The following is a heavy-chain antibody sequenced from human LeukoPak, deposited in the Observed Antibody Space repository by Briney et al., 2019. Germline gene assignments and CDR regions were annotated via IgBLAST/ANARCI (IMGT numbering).Heavy chain of an antibody. Sequence: GGSLRLSCAASGFTFSSYAMSWVRQAPGKGLEWVSAISGSDAGTYSADSVKGRFTISRDNSKNTLYLQMNSLRAEDTAVYYCAKDPRRYSRTGGYFDYWGQGTLVTVSS. CDR3: AKDPRRYSRTGGYFDY. D-gene: IGHD6-13*01. CDR1: GFTFSSYA. CDR2: ISGSDAGT. V-gene: IGHV3-23*01. J-gene: IGHJ4*02.